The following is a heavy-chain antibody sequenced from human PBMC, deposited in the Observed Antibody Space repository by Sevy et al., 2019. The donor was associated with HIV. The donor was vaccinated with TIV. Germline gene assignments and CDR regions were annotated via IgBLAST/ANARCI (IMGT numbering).Heavy chain of an antibody. CDR2: IEQGGSGK. CDR1: GFTFGTYW. D-gene: IGHD1-20*01. V-gene: IGHV3-7*03. J-gene: IGHJ4*02. CDR3: ARAQNSYKNRKLSLRLDY. Sequence: GGSLRLSCEGSGFTFGTYWMTWVRQAPGKGLEWVANIEQGGSGKDYVDSVKGRFIVCRDNDESVLYLEMKSLRAEDTAVYFCARAQNSYKNRKLSLRLDYWGQGTLVTVSS.